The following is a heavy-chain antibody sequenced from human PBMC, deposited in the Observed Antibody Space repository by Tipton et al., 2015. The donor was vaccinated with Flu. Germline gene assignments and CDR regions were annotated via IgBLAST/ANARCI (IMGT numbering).Heavy chain of an antibody. J-gene: IGHJ5*02. CDR2: ILYTGDT. V-gene: IGHV4-59*12. Sequence: LRLSCTVSGGSFSNYYWNWIRQPPGKGLEWIGYILYTGDTSYNPSLKSRVTISTETSKNQFSLKLTSVTAADTAVYYCATLQAPPGPPSWGQGTLVTVSS. CDR1: GGSFSNYY. CDR3: ATLQAPPGPPS. D-gene: IGHD6-13*01.